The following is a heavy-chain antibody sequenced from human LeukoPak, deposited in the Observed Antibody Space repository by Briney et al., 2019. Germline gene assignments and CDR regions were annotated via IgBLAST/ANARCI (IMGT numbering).Heavy chain of an antibody. CDR1: GYTFTGYY. V-gene: IGHV1-2*02. D-gene: IGHD2-8*01. Sequence: ASVKVSCKASGYTFTGYYMHWVRQAPGQGLEWMGWINPNSGDTYSAQTFQGRVTMTRDTSISTAYMELSRLRSGDTAVYYCARDGGTKRLDVWGKGTPVTVSS. CDR3: ARDGGTKRLDV. J-gene: IGHJ6*04. CDR2: INPNSGDT.